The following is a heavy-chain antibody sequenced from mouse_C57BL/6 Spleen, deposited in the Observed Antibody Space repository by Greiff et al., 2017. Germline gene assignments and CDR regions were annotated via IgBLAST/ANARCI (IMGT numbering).Heavy chain of an antibody. J-gene: IGHJ1*03. CDR2: IWTGGGT. CDR3: ARNYLYYYGSSSYWYFDV. V-gene: IGHV2-9-1*01. D-gene: IGHD1-1*01. Sequence: QVQLQQSGPGLVAPSQSLSITCTVSGFSLTSYAISWVRQPPGKGLEWLGVIWTGGGTNYNSALKSRLSISKDNSKSQVFLKMNSLQTDDTARYYCARNYLYYYGSSSYWYFDVWGTGTTVTVSS. CDR1: GFSLTSYA.